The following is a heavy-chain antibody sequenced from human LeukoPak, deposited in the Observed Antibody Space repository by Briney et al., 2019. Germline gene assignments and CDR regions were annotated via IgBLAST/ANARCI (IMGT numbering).Heavy chain of an antibody. CDR1: GGSLSNYY. J-gene: IGHJ4*02. V-gene: IGHV4-59*01. Sequence: SSETLSLTCTVSGGSLSNYYWSWIRQPPGKGLEWIGYIYYSGSTTYNPSLKGRVTISVDTSKYQFSLRPTSVTTADTAVYYCARSDSSSWAYFDYWGQGTLVTVSS. D-gene: IGHD6-13*01. CDR3: ARSDSSSWAYFDY. CDR2: IYYSGST.